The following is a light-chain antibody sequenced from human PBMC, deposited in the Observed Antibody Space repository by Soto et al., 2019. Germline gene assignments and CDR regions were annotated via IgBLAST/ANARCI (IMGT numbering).Light chain of an antibody. CDR2: GAS. CDR1: QSVSSN. CDR3: QQYDNWPWT. Sequence: EILVTQSLANLSVSPGEGATVSCRASQSVSSNLAWYQQKPGQAPRLLIYGASRRATGFPARFSGSGSGTDFTLTISSLQSEDFAVYYCQQYDNWPWTFGQGTKVDIK. J-gene: IGKJ1*01. V-gene: IGKV3-15*01.